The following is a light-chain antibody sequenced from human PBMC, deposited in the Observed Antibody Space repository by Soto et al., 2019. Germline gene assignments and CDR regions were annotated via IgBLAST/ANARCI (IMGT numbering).Light chain of an antibody. CDR1: RDIHTW. CDR2: EVY. Sequence: DIVMTQSPSTLSASPGDRVMMTCRASRDIHTWLAWYQQKPGKAPELLIFEVYKLKSGVPSRFSGSESEIDFTLTINGLQPDDFATYYCQQYHSVPYTFGQGTKLEI. CDR3: QQYHSVPYT. J-gene: IGKJ2*01. V-gene: IGKV1-5*03.